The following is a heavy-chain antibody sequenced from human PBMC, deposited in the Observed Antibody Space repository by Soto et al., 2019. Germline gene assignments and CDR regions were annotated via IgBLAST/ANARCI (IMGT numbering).Heavy chain of an antibody. CDR2: IYSGGST. V-gene: IGHV3-66*04. D-gene: IGHD5-18*01. CDR3: ARHGYNYGGGYFDY. J-gene: IGHJ4*02. Sequence: EVQLVESGGGLVQPGGSLRLSCAASGVTVSSNYMSWVRQAPGKGLEWVSVIYSGGSTYYADSVKGRFTISRDNSKTTWYLQMNSLRAEDTAVYYCARHGYNYGGGYFDYWGQGTLVTVSS. CDR1: GVTVSSNY.